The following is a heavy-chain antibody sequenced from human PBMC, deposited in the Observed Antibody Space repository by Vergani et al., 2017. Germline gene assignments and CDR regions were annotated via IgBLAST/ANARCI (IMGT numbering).Heavy chain of an antibody. J-gene: IGHJ6*02. CDR3: ARHLAYCGGDCYPYYYGMDV. CDR2: ISTSGST. D-gene: IGHD2-21*02. CDR1: GGSISSGSYY. Sequence: QVQLQESGPGLVKPSQTLSLTCTVSGGSISSGSYYWSWIRQPAGKGLEWIGRISTSGSTNYNPSLKSRVTISLDTSKNQFSLKLSSVTAADTAVYYCARHLAYCGGDCYPYYYGMDVWGQGTTVTVSS. V-gene: IGHV4-61*02.